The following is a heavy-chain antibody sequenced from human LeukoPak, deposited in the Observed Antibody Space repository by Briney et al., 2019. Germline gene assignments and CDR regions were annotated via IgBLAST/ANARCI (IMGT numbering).Heavy chain of an antibody. CDR3: TRHGQQLVDDY. J-gene: IGHJ4*02. CDR1: GFTFSGSA. Sequence: GGSLRLSCAASGFTFSGSAMHWVRQASGKGLEWVGRIRSKANSYATAYAASVKGRFTISRDDSKNTAYLQMNSLKTEDTAVYYCTRHGQQLVDDYWGQGTLVTVSS. D-gene: IGHD6-13*01. CDR2: IRSKANSYAT. V-gene: IGHV3-73*01.